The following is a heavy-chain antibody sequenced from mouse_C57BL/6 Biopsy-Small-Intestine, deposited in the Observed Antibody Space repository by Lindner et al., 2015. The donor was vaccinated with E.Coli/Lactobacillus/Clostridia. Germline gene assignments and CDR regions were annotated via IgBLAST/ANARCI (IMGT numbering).Heavy chain of an antibody. CDR2: ISSGSSAI. J-gene: IGHJ2*01. CDR3: TRRPGTSYFDY. V-gene: IGHV5-17*01. CDR1: GFTFSDYG. D-gene: IGHD4-1*01. Sequence: VQLQESGGGLVKPGGSLKLSCAASGFTFSDYGMHWVRQAPEKGLEWVAYISSGSSAIYYADTVKGRFTISRDNARNTLFLQMTSLRSEDTAMYYCTRRPGTSYFDYWGQGTTLTVSS.